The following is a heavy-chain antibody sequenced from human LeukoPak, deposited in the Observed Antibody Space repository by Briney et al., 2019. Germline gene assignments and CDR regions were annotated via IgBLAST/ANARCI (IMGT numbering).Heavy chain of an antibody. J-gene: IGHJ6*02. Sequence: TFYADSVKDRFTISRDNSKNTLYLQMNSLRAEDTAVYYCAKDVSALSHYYGMDVWGQGTTVTVSS. D-gene: IGHD2/OR15-2a*01. CDR3: AKDVSALSHYYGMDV. V-gene: IGHV3-NL1*01. CDR2: T.